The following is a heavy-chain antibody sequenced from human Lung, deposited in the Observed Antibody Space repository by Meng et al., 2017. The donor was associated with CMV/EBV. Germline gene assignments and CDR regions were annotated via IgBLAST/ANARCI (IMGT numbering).Heavy chain of an antibody. CDR3: ATWKPRMDY. V-gene: IGHV3-7*01. CDR1: GFTFSSYW. Sequence: GGSLRLSCAASGFTFSSYWMSWVRQAPGKGLEWVANINEDGSAKYYVDSVKGRFTISRDNAKKSMYLQMNSLRAEDTAVYYCATWKPRMDYWGQGTLVTVSS. J-gene: IGHJ4*02. CDR2: INEDGSAK. D-gene: IGHD1-1*01.